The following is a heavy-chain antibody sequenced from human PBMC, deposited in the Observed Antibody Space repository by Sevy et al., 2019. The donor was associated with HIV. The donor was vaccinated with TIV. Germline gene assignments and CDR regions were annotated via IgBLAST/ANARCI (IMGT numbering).Heavy chain of an antibody. CDR1: GGSISSSSYY. CDR3: ARLQEGSYSNY. Sequence: SLTCTVSGGSISSSSYYWGWIRQPPGKGLEWIGSIYYSGSTYYNPSLKSRVTISVDTSKNLFSLKLSSVTAADTAVYYCARLQEGSYSNYWGQGTLVTVSS. D-gene: IGHD1-26*01. CDR2: IYYSGST. V-gene: IGHV4-39*01. J-gene: IGHJ4*02.